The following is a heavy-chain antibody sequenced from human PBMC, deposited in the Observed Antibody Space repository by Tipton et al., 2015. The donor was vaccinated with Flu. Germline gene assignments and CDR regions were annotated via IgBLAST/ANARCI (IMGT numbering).Heavy chain of an antibody. Sequence: SLRLSCAASGFSFSNYSMNWVRQAPGKGLEWVSSISGSGGYIYYADSVEGRFTISRDNAKNSLYLQMNSLRAEDTAVYFCARSSYSSSWFFDYWGQGTLVTVSS. D-gene: IGHD6-13*01. V-gene: IGHV3-21*01. CDR3: ARSSYSSSWFFDY. CDR2: ISGSGGYI. J-gene: IGHJ4*02. CDR1: GFSFSNYS.